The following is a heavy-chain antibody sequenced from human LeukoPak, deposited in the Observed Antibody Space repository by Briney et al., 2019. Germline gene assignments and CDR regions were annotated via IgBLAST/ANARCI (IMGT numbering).Heavy chain of an antibody. V-gene: IGHV3-23*01. CDR2: ISHSGDSP. CDR3: AKGSGSGWYGWFAP. Sequence: SGGSLRLSCAASGFSFSSYGMSWVRQAPGKGLEWVSGISHSGDSPYYADSVKGRFTISRDNSKNTLFLQMDSLRAADTAVYYCAKGSGSGWYGWFAPWGQGTLVTVSS. J-gene: IGHJ5*02. CDR1: GFSFSSYG. D-gene: IGHD6-19*01.